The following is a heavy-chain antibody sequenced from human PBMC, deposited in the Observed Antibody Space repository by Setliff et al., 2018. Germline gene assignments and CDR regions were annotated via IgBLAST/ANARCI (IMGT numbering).Heavy chain of an antibody. CDR1: GFTFSSYS. CDR3: ARQRYYDTTGKAFDI. Sequence: PGGSLRLSCAASGFTFSSYSMNWVRQAPGKGLEWVSSISSSSSYIYYADSVKGRFSISRENAMNSLYLQMNSLRADDTAVYYCARQRYYDTTGKAFDIWGQGTMVTVSS. J-gene: IGHJ3*02. CDR2: ISSSSSYI. D-gene: IGHD3-22*01. V-gene: IGHV3-21*01.